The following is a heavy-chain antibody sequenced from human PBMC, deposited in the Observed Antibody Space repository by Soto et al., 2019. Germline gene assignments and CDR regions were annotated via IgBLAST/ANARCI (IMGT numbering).Heavy chain of an antibody. Sequence: LRLACGASGFTFSDDYMSWIRQALGKGLEWGSYISSSGGTIYYADSVKGRFTISRDNAKNSLFLQMNSLRADDTAVYYCARASSPRDPWLDYWGQGXLVTVSS. V-gene: IGHV3-11*01. D-gene: IGHD5-18*01. CDR2: ISSSGGTI. J-gene: IGHJ4*02. CDR3: ARASSPRDPWLDY. CDR1: GFTFSDDY.